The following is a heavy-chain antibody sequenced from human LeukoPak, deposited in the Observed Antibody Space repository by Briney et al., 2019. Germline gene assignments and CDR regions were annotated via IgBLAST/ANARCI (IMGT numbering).Heavy chain of an antibody. CDR1: GGSISSYY. CDR3: ARVATYCSSTSCYSLRWYFDL. CDR2: IHYSGST. Sequence: SETLSLTCTVSGGSISSYYWSWIRQPPGKGLEWIGYIHYSGSTNYNPSLKSRVTISVDTSKNQFSLKLSSVTAADTAVYYCARVATYCSSTSCYSLRWYFDLWGRGTLVTVSS. V-gene: IGHV4-59*01. D-gene: IGHD2-2*01. J-gene: IGHJ2*01.